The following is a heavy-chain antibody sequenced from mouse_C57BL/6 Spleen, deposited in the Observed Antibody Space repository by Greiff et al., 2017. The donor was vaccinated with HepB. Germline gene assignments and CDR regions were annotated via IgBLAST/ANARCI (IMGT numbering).Heavy chain of an antibody. CDR2: ISYDGSN. D-gene: IGHD2-5*01. J-gene: IGHJ2*01. V-gene: IGHV3-6*01. CDR1: GYSITSGYY. Sequence: VQLKESGPGLVKPSQSLSLTCSVTGYSITSGYYWNWIRQFPGNKLEWMGYISYDGSNNYNPSLKNRISITRDTSKNQFFLKLNSVTTEDTATYYCARGPYSNYVGLFDYWGQGTTLTVSS. CDR3: ARGPYSNYVGLFDY.